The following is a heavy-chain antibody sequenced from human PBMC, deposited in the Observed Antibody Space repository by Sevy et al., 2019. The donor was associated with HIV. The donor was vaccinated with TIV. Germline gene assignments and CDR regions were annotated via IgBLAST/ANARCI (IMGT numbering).Heavy chain of an antibody. V-gene: IGHV3-23*01. D-gene: IGHD3-3*01. CDR3: ARRPDFGVVIPTGVMDV. Sequence: GGSLRLSCAASGFTFSSYAMSWVRQAPGKGLQWVSVIGGSGSNTYYADSVKGRFTLSRDNSKNMMYLQMNSLRAEDTAVYYCARRPDFGVVIPTGVMDVWGQGTTVNVSS. J-gene: IGHJ6*02. CDR1: GFTFSSYA. CDR2: IGGSGSNT.